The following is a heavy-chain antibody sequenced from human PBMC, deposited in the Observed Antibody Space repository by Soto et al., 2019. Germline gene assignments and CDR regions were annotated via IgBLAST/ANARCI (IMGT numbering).Heavy chain of an antibody. J-gene: IGHJ4*02. CDR2: IYYSGST. D-gene: IGHD5-18*01. CDR1: GGSISSGDYY. V-gene: IGHV4-30-4*01. CDR3: ARVQTIHTAVDY. Sequence: PSETLSLTCTVSGGSISSGDYYWSWIRQPPGKGLEWIGYIYYSGSTYYNPSLKSRVTISVDTSKNQFSLKLSSVTAADTAVYYCARVQTIHTAVDYWGQGTLVTVSS.